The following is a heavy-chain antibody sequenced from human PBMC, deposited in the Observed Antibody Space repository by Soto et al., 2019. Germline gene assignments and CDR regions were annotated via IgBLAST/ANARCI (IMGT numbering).Heavy chain of an antibody. Sequence: ASVKVSCKASGYTFTGYYMHWVRQAPGQGLEWMGWINPNSGGTNYAQKFQGWVTMTRDTSISTAYMELSRLRSDDTAAYYCAREAYYYDSSGYLVYYYYYGMDVWG. V-gene: IGHV1-2*04. D-gene: IGHD3-22*01. CDR2: INPNSGGT. J-gene: IGHJ6*02. CDR3: AREAYYYDSSGYLVYYYYYGMDV. CDR1: GYTFTGYY.